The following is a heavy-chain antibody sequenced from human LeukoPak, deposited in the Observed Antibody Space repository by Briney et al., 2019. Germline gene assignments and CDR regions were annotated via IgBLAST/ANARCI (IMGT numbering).Heavy chain of an antibody. CDR2: ISGSGGST. V-gene: IGHV3-23*01. CDR1: GFTFSSYA. CDR3: AKRGTIPSWFDP. J-gene: IGHJ5*02. Sequence: GGSLRLSCAASGFTFSSYAMRWVRQAPGEGVERVSGISGSGGSTYYAESVKGGVTISRENTKNTLYLQMNSLRAEDTAVYYCAKRGTIPSWFDPWGQGTLVTVSS. D-gene: IGHD2-21*01.